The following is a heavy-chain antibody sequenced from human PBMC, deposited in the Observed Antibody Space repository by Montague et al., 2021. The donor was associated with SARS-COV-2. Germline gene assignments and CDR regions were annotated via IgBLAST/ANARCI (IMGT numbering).Heavy chain of an antibody. Sequence: SLRRSCAASGFSFSNYDMYWVRQATGNGLEWVSGIDTAGHTYYPGSVKGRFTISRENANNSLYLQMNILSDGDTAVYYCARETTVQYYYAMDVWGQGTTVTVSS. CDR3: ARETTVQYYYAMDV. CDR1: GFSFSNYD. D-gene: IGHD3-16*01. V-gene: IGHV3-13*04. CDR2: IDTAGHT. J-gene: IGHJ6*02.